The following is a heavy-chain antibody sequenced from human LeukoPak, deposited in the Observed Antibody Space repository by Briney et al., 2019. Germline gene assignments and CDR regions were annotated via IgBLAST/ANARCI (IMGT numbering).Heavy chain of an antibody. CDR3: AKVARGAVADTADY. J-gene: IGHJ4*02. Sequence: PSETLSLTCTVSGGSISSYYWSWLRQPPGKGLEWIGYIYYSGSTNYNPSLKSRVTISVDTSKNQFSLKLSSVTAADTAVYYCAKVARGAVADTADYWGQGTLVAVSS. CDR1: GGSISSYY. D-gene: IGHD6-19*01. CDR2: IYYSGST. V-gene: IGHV4-59*01.